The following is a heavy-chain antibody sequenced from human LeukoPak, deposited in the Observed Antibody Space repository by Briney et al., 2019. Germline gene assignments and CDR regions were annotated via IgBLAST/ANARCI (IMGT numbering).Heavy chain of an antibody. CDR3: ACLSSNGRRAFDI. CDR2: IDESGTT. CDR1: GGSVSSSEHY. D-gene: IGHD2-8*01. J-gene: IGHJ3*02. Sequence: SETLTLTCTVSGGSVSSSEHYWDWIRQPPGKGLEWVATIDESGTTYYNPSLKSRATMSVDTSRNQFSLKLSSVTAADTAVYYCACLSSNGRRAFDIWGQGTMVTVSP. V-gene: IGHV4-39*01.